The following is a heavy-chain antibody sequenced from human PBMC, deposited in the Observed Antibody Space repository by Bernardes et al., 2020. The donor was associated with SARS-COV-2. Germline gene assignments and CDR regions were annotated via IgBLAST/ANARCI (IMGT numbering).Heavy chain of an antibody. CDR1: GGSISSYY. Sequence: SETLSLTCTVSGGSISSYYWSWSRQPPGKGLEWIGYIYYSGSTNYNPSLKSRVTISVDTSKNQFSLKLSSVTAADTAVYYCAREKEPDAFDIWGQGTMVTVSS. V-gene: IGHV4-59*01. CDR2: IYYSGST. CDR3: AREKEPDAFDI. D-gene: IGHD1-1*01. J-gene: IGHJ3*02.